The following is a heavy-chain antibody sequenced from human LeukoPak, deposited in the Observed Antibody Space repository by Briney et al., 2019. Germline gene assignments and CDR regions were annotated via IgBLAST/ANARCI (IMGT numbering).Heavy chain of an antibody. Sequence: ASVMVSCKASGYDFSRYDINWVRLAPGQGLEWMGWMNPNNGDTDYAQNFQGRVTMTRDTSMSTAYMELSSLRSEDTALYYCARGRIRYDHYSSGWFVFFEFWGQGSLVTVSS. CDR2: MNPNNGDT. J-gene: IGHJ4*02. CDR1: GYDFSRYD. D-gene: IGHD6-19*01. CDR3: ARGRIRYDHYSSGWFVFFEF. V-gene: IGHV1-8*01.